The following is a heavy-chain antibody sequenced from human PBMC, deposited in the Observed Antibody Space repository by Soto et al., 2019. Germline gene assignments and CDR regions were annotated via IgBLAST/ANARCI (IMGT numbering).Heavy chain of an antibody. CDR1: GYTLNTYY. CDR3: ARGGGFSPYYYNLDV. J-gene: IGHJ6*02. CDR2: INPRGGST. V-gene: IGHV1-46*02. Sequence: GASVKGSFKASGYTLNTYYMHWLRQAPGQGPEWMGIINPRGGSTTYAQNFQDRVTMTRDTSSSTVYMELSSLRSEDTAVYYCARGGGFSPYYYNLDVWGQGTKVTVS. D-gene: IGHD2-15*01.